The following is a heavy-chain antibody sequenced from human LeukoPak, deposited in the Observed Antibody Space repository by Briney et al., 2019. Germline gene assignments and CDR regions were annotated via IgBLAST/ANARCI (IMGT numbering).Heavy chain of an antibody. CDR2: IYPGDSDT. D-gene: IGHD2-2*01. CDR3: ARFVDVVVPAAGHGDY. V-gene: IGHV5-51*01. Sequence: GESLKISCKGSGYSFTSYWIGWVRQMPGKGLEWMGIIYPGDSDTRYSPSFQGQVTISADKSISTAYLQWSSLKASDTAMYYCARFVDVVVPAAGHGDYWGQGTLVTVSS. J-gene: IGHJ4*02. CDR1: GYSFTSYW.